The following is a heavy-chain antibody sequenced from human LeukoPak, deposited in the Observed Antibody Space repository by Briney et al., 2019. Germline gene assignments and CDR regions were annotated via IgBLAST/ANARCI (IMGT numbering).Heavy chain of an antibody. CDR3: ARDVPAYYYDSSGYTDAFDI. CDR1: GFTFSSYG. D-gene: IGHD3-22*01. V-gene: IGHV3-33*07. Sequence: GTSLRLSCVASGFTFSSYGMSWVRQAPGKGLEWVAVIWYDGSNKNYADSVKGRFTISRDNAKNSLYLQMNSLRAEDTAVYYCARDVPAYYYDSSGYTDAFDIWGQGTMVTVSS. CDR2: IWYDGSNK. J-gene: IGHJ3*02.